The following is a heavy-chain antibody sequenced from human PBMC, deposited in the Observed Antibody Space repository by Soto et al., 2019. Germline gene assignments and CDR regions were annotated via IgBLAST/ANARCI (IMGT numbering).Heavy chain of an antibody. Sequence: SLRLSCAASGFTFSSYAMHWVRQAPGKGLEWVAVISYDGSNKYYADSVKGRFTISRDNSKNTLYLQMNSLRAEDTAVYYCAREIREIVGATVLGPFDIWGQGTMVTVSS. CDR1: GFTFSSYA. CDR3: AREIREIVGATVLGPFDI. V-gene: IGHV3-30-3*01. D-gene: IGHD1-26*01. CDR2: ISYDGSNK. J-gene: IGHJ3*02.